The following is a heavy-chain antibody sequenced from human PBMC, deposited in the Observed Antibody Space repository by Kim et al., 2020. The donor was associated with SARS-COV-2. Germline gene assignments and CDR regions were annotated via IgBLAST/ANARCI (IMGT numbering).Heavy chain of an antibody. Sequence: SGSGGGTDKADYVKGRYTTSREHSKNTLYLQMNSLGAEDTAVYYCAKRLDYWGQGTLVIVSS. CDR2: SGSGGGT. CDR3: AKRLDY. V-gene: IGHV3-23*01. J-gene: IGHJ4*02.